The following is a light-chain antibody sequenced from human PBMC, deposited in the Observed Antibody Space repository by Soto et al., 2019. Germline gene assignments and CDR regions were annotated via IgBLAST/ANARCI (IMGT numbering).Light chain of an antibody. CDR2: GAS. CDR1: QSVATN. V-gene: IGKV3-15*01. J-gene: IGKJ1*01. Sequence: EIVLTQSPATLSVFPGERSTLSFSASQSVATNLAWYQQRPGQAPRLLIYGASKRAIGLPARFSGSGSGTEFTLTITSLQSEDFAVYYCQQYNKWPQTFGQGTKVDIK. CDR3: QQYNKWPQT.